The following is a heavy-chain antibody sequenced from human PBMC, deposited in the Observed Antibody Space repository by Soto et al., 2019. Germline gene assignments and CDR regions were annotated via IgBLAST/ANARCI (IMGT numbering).Heavy chain of an antibody. CDR2: TYYRSKWYN. D-gene: IGHD3-22*01. CDR1: GDSVSSHSAA. J-gene: IGHJ4*02. Sequence: SQTLSLTCAISGDSVSSHSAACNWIRQSPSRGLEYLGRTYYRSKWYNDYAVSVKGRISINPDTSKNQFSLQLNSVTPEDTAVYYCARTSSGYYRFDYWGQGTLVTVPQ. CDR3: ARTSSGYYRFDY. V-gene: IGHV6-1*01.